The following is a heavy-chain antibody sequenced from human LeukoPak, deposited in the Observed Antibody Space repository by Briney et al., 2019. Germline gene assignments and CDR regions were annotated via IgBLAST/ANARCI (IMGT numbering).Heavy chain of an antibody. D-gene: IGHD2-15*01. J-gene: IGHJ3*02. CDR1: GGSISSHY. CDR2: IYYSGST. V-gene: IGHV4-59*11. Sequence: PSETLSLTCTVSGGSISSHYWSWSRQTPGKGLEWIGYIYYSGSTNYNPSLKSRVTMSVDTSKNQFSLKLSSVAAADTAVYYCAVALGMVLDAFDIWGQGTMVTVSS. CDR3: AVALGMVLDAFDI.